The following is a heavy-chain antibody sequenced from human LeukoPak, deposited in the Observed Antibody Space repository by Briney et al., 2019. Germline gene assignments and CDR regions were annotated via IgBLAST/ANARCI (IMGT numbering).Heavy chain of an antibody. J-gene: IGHJ6*02. CDR3: ARDPSTPQSWDLRYYGMDV. CDR1: GYTFTSYY. CDR2: INPNGGST. Sequence: GASVKVSCKASGYTFTSYYMHWVRQAPGQGLEWMGIINPNGGSTTYAQKFQGRVTMSRDTSTSTVYMELSSPRSEDTAVYYCARDPSTPQSWDLRYYGMDVWGQGAMVTVSS. V-gene: IGHV1-46*01. D-gene: IGHD1-26*01.